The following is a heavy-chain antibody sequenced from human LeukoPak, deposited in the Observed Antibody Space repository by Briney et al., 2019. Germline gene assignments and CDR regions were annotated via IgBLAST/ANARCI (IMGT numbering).Heavy chain of an antibody. CDR1: GGSFSGYY. CDR2: INHSGST. J-gene: IGHJ4*02. V-gene: IGHV4-34*01. CDR3: ARVPIAAAGNVDY. D-gene: IGHD6-13*01. Sequence: SETLSLTCAVYGGSFSGYYWSWIRQPPGKGLEWIGEINHSGSTNYNPSLKSRVTISVDTSKNQFSLKLSSVTAADTAVYYCARVPIAAAGNVDYWGQGTLVTVSS.